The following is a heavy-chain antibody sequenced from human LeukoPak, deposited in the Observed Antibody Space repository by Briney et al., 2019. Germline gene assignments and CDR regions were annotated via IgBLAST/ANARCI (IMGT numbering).Heavy chain of an antibody. CDR1: GFTFSSYA. J-gene: IGHJ4*02. CDR2: ISHTGGST. Sequence: GGSLRLSCAASGFTFSSYAMSWVRQAPGKGLKWVSSISHTGGSTLYADSVKGRFTISRDDSKNTLYLQMNNLRAEDTAVYYCAKGFSSTWHTLTYTPFYNYWGQGTLATVSS. CDR3: AKGFSSTWHTLTYTPFYNY. V-gene: IGHV3-23*01. D-gene: IGHD2/OR15-2a*01.